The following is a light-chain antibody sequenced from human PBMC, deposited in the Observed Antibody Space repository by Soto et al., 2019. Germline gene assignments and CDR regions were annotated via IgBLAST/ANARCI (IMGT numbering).Light chain of an antibody. CDR3: HQYGSSPIT. CDR2: GAS. V-gene: IGKV3D-15*01. CDR1: QSVSSN. J-gene: IGKJ5*01. Sequence: EIVMTQSPATLSVSPGEGATLSFSASQSVSSNLAWYQQRPGQAPRLLIYGASTRATGVPARFSGGGSGTDFTLTIRRLEAEDFALYYCHQYGSSPITFGQGTRLEI.